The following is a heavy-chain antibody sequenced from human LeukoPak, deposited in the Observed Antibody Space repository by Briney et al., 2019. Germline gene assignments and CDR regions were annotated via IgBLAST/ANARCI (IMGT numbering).Heavy chain of an antibody. D-gene: IGHD7-27*01. Sequence: ASVKVSCKASGYTFTTYGISWVRQAPGQGLEWMGLVSAYNGNTNYAQKLQGRVTMTTDTSANTAYMELGSLRSDDTAVYYCARGLLTARARDAFDMWGQGTMVTVSS. J-gene: IGHJ3*02. CDR2: VSAYNGNT. CDR1: GYTFTTYG. V-gene: IGHV1-18*01. CDR3: ARGLLTARARDAFDM.